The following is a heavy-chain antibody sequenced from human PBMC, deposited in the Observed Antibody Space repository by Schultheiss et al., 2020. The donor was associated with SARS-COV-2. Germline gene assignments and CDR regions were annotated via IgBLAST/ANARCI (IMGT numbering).Heavy chain of an antibody. V-gene: IGHV3-21*01. CDR2: ISSSSSYI. Sequence: GGSLRLSCAASGFTFSSYSMNWVRQAPGKGLEWVSSISSSSSYIYYADSVKGRFTISRDNAKNSLYLQMNSLRAEDTAVYYCARNAARLITRAKFDYWGQGTLVTVSS. D-gene: IGHD6-6*01. CDR1: GFTFSSYS. J-gene: IGHJ4*02. CDR3: ARNAARLITRAKFDY.